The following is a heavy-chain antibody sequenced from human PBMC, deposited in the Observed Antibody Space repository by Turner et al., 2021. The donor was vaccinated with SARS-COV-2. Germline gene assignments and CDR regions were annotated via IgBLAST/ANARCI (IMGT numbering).Heavy chain of an antibody. J-gene: IGHJ4*02. D-gene: IGHD3-9*01. CDR2: IYYSGST. CDR1: GGSISSGAYY. V-gene: IGHV4-31*03. Sequence: QVQLQESGPGLVQPSQTLPLTCTVSGGSISSGAYYWSWIRQHPGKGLEWIGYIYYSGSTYYNPSLKSRVTISVDTSKNQFSLKLSSVTAADTAVYYCARAGTDWLQYYYFDYWGQGTLVTVSS. CDR3: ARAGTDWLQYYYFDY.